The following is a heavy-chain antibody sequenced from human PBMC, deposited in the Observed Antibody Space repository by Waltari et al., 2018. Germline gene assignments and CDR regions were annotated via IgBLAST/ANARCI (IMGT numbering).Heavy chain of an antibody. Sequence: QVQLQQWGAGLLKPSETLSLTCAVYGGSFSGYYWSWIRQPPGKGLEWIGEINHRGSTNYNPSLKSRVTISVDTSKNQFSLKLSSVTAADTAVYYCARGGYGDLYYFDYWGQGTLVTVSS. J-gene: IGHJ4*02. CDR1: GGSFSGYY. CDR3: ARGGYGDLYYFDY. V-gene: IGHV4-34*01. CDR2: INHRGST. D-gene: IGHD4-17*01.